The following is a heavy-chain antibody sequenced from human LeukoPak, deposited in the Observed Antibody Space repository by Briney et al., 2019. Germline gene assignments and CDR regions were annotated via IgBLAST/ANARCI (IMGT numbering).Heavy chain of an antibody. D-gene: IGHD4-17*01. J-gene: IGHJ4*02. CDR3: ARDASYGDYAFDY. V-gene: IGHV3-53*01. CDR2: IYSGGST. Sequence: GGPLRLSCAASGFTVSSNYMSWVRQAPGKGLEWVSVIYSGGSTYYADSVKGRFTISRDNSKNTLYLQMNSLRAEDTAVYYCARDASYGDYAFDYWGQGTLVTVSS. CDR1: GFTVSSNY.